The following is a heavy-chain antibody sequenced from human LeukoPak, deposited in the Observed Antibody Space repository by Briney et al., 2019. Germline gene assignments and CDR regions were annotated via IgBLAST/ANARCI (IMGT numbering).Heavy chain of an antibody. D-gene: IGHD3-16*01. Sequence: ASVKVSCKASGYTFTDYYVHWARQAPGQGLEWMGWINPNSGGTKYAQKFQGRVTMTRDTSITTAYMELSRLRSDDMAVYYCALWDYYAMDAWGQGTTVTVSS. J-gene: IGHJ6*02. V-gene: IGHV1-2*02. CDR3: ALWDYYAMDA. CDR1: GYTFTDYY. CDR2: INPNSGGT.